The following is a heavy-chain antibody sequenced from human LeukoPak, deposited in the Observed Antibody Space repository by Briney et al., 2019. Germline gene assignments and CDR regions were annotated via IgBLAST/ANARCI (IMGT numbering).Heavy chain of an antibody. Sequence: PGGSLRLSCAASGFTFSSYAMSWVRQAPGKGLEWVSSIIGSGSSTYYADSVKGRFTISRDNAKNTLYLQMNSLRVEDTAVYYCAKVRGSNWDPFDYWGQGTLVTVSS. CDR1: GFTFSSYA. J-gene: IGHJ4*02. V-gene: IGHV3-23*01. CDR2: IIGSGSST. CDR3: AKVRGSNWDPFDY. D-gene: IGHD6-13*01.